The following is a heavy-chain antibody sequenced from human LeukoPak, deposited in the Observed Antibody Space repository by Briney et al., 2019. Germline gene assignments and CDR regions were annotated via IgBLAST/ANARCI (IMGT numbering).Heavy chain of an antibody. CDR2: IYYSGTS. V-gene: IGHV4-30-4*01. Sequence: SQSLSLTCTVSGGSISGGDYYWGWIRQPPGKGLEWIGYIYYSGTSYYIPSLKSRITMSVDTPNNQFSLRLSSVTAADTAVYYCARQIYGDLYYFDYWGQGTLVTVSS. CDR3: ARQIYGDLYYFDY. D-gene: IGHD4-17*01. CDR1: GGSISGGDYY. J-gene: IGHJ4*02.